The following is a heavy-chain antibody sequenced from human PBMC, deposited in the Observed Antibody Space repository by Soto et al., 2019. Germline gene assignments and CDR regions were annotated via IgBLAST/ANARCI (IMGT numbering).Heavy chain of an antibody. D-gene: IGHD2-2*01. V-gene: IGHV4-59*08. CDR1: GGSISGQF. Sequence: QVQLQESGPRLVKPSETLSLTCTVSGGSISGQFWSWIRQPPGKGLEWIGYIYYSGDTNCNPSLKSRLTISVDTSKNQFSLRLSSVTAADTAVYYCARMSSKWYEDYWGQGTLVTVSS. CDR2: IYYSGDT. J-gene: IGHJ4*02. CDR3: ARMSSKWYEDY.